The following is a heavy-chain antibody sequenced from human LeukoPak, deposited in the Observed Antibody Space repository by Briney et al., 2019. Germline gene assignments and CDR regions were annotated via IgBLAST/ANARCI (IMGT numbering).Heavy chain of an antibody. CDR2: FDPEDSET. CDR3: ATWARSSSWYFFDY. J-gene: IGHJ4*02. D-gene: IGHD6-13*01. CDR1: GYTLTELS. Sequence: ASVKVFCKVSGYTLTELSMHWVRQAPGKGLEWMGGFDPEDSETIYAQKFQGRVTMTEDTSTDTAYMELSSLRSEDTAVYYCATWARSSSWYFFDYWGQGTLVTVSS. V-gene: IGHV1-24*01.